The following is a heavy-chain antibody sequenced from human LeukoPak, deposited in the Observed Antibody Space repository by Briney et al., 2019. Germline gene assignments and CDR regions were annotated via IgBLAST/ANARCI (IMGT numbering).Heavy chain of an antibody. Sequence: GGSLRLSCAASGFTFSDYYMSWIRQAPGKGLEWVSYISSSGSTIYYADSVKGRFTISRDNAKNSLYLQMNSLRAEDTAVYYCARADCSSTSCYYYGMDVWGQGTTVTVSS. CDR1: GFTFSDYY. J-gene: IGHJ6*02. V-gene: IGHV3-11*01. CDR3: ARADCSSTSCYYYGMDV. D-gene: IGHD2-2*01. CDR2: ISSSGSTI.